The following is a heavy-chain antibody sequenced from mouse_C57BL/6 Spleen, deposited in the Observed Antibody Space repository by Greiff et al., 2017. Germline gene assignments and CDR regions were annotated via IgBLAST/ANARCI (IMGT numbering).Heavy chain of an antibody. D-gene: IGHD1-1*01. CDR3: TRGVVAPFAY. J-gene: IGHJ3*01. Sequence: EVQVVESGGGLVQPGGSMKLSCAASGFTFSDAWMDWVRQSPEKGLEWVAEIRNKANNHATYYAESVKGRFTISRDDSKSSVYLQMNSLRAEDTGIYYCTRGVVAPFAYWGQGTLVTVSA. CDR2: IRNKANNHAT. V-gene: IGHV6-6*01. CDR1: GFTFSDAW.